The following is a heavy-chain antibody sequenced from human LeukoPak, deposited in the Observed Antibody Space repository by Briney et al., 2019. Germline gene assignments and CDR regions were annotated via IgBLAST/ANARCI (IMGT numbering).Heavy chain of an antibody. CDR3: ARFSTVTTSY. CDR1: GGSISSSSYY. Sequence: SETLSLTCSVSGGSISSSSYYWGWIRQPPGKGLEWIGSIYYSGSTYYNPSLKSRVTISVDTSKNQLSLKLSSVTAADTAVYSCARFSTVTTSYWGQGTLVTVSS. D-gene: IGHD4-17*01. J-gene: IGHJ4*02. CDR2: IYYSGST. V-gene: IGHV4-39*01.